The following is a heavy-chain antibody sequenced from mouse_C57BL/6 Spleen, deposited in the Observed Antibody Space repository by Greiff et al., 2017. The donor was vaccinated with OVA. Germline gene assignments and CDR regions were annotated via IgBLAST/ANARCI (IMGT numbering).Heavy chain of an antibody. D-gene: IGHD1-1*01. CDR1: GYTFTSYW. V-gene: IGHV1-55*01. CDR3: ARFPTVVPRAMDY. CDR2: IYPGSGST. Sequence: QVQLQQPGAELVKPGASVKMSCKASGYTFTSYWITWVKQRPGQGLEWIGDIYPGSGSTNYNEKFKSKATLTVDTSSSTAYRQLSSLTSEDSAVYYCARFPTVVPRAMDYWGQGTSVTVSS. J-gene: IGHJ4*01.